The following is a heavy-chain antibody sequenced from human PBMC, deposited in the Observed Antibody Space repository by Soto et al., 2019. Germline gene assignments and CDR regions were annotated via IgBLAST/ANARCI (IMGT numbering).Heavy chain of an antibody. CDR2: IIPIFGTA. V-gene: IGHV1-69*13. CDR3: AVQYYDFWSGSNYYGMAV. Sequence: SVKVSCKASGGTFSSYAISWVRQAPGQGLEWMGGIIPIFGTANYAQKFQGRVTITADESTSTAYMELSSLRSEDTAVYYCAVQYYDFWSGSNYYGMAVWGQGTTVTVSS. CDR1: GGTFSSYA. D-gene: IGHD3-3*01. J-gene: IGHJ6*02.